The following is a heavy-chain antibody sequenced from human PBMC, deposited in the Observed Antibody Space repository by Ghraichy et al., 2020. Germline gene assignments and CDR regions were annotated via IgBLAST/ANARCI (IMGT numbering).Heavy chain of an antibody. Sequence: GGSLRLSCAASGFTFNNYWMIWFRQAPGKGLEWVAIIKQDESEKLYLDSVKDRFTISRDNAKNSLFLEMSSLRDEDTALYFCARGSGWISEYWGQGTLVTVSS. CDR1: GFTFNNYW. D-gene: IGHD6-19*01. V-gene: IGHV3-7*03. J-gene: IGHJ4*02. CDR3: ARGSGWISEY. CDR2: IKQDESEK.